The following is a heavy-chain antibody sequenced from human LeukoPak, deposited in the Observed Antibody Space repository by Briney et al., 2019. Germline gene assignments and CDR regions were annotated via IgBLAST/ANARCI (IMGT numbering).Heavy chain of an antibody. Sequence: SETLSLTCTVSGGSISSSSYYWGWIRQPPGKGLEWIGSIYYSGSTYYNPSLKSRVTISVDTSKNQFSLKLSSVTAADTAVYYCARTRKYYYGSGSYYLDWGQGTLVTVSS. V-gene: IGHV4-39*07. CDR2: IYYSGST. D-gene: IGHD3-10*01. CDR3: ARTRKYYYGSGSYYLD. J-gene: IGHJ4*02. CDR1: GGSISSSSYY.